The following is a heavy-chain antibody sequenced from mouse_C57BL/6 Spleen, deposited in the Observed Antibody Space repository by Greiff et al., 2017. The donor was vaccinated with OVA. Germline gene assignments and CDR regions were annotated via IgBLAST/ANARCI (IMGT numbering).Heavy chain of an antibody. CDR1: GYTFTSYW. V-gene: IGHV1-64*01. CDR3: ARRRAYDYDSWFAY. Sequence: QVQLKQPGAELVKPGASVKLSCKASGYTFTSYWMHWVKQRPGQGLEWIGMIHPNSGSTNYNEKFKSKATLTVDKSSSTAYMQLSSLTSEDSAVYYCARRRAYDYDSWFAYWGQGTLVTVSA. D-gene: IGHD2-4*01. J-gene: IGHJ3*01. CDR2: IHPNSGST.